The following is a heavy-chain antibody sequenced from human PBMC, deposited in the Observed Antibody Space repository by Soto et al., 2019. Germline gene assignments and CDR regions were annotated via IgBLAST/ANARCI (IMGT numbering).Heavy chain of an antibody. J-gene: IGHJ3*02. CDR1: GFTLTSYA. CDR2: IIASGGKT. CDR3: AKLLLVVGGNRVDDLDI. V-gene: IGHV3-23*01. D-gene: IGHD2-15*01. Sequence: EMLLLESGGNLVQPGGSPRLSCAVSGFTLTSYAMSWVRQAPGKGLEWVSTIIASGGKTLYADSVRGRFTISRDTAKSTLYLQMNSLRAEDTAIYYCAKLLLVVGGNRVDDLDIWGQGTRVTVSS.